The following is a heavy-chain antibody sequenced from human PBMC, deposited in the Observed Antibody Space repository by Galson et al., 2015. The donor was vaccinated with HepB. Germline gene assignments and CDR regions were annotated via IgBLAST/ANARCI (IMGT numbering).Heavy chain of an antibody. CDR3: ARDRSYYYYYYMDV. J-gene: IGHJ6*03. CDR2: IKQDGSEK. V-gene: IGHV3-7*01. Sequence: SLRLSCAASGFTFSSYWMSWVRQAPGKGPEWVANIKQDGSEKYYVDSVKGRFTISRDNAKNSLYLQMNSLRAEDTAVYYCARDRSYYYYYYMDVWGKGTTVTVSS. CDR1: GFTFSSYW.